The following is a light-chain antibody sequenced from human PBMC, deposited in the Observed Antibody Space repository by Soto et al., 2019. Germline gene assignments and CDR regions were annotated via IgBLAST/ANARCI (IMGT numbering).Light chain of an antibody. V-gene: IGKV1-5*03. J-gene: IGKJ1*01. Sequence: DIPMTQSPSTLSASVGDRVTITCRASQTISSSLAWYQQKPGKAPNLLIYKASSLESGVPSRFSGSGSGTEFTLTISSVQPDDFETYYCQQYSSFWTFGQGTKVEIK. CDR1: QTISSS. CDR3: QQYSSFWT. CDR2: KAS.